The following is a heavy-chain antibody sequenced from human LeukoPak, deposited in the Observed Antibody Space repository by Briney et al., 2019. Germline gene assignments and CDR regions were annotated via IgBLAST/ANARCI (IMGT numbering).Heavy chain of an antibody. CDR2: IYYSGST. CDR1: GGSINSYY. D-gene: IGHD3-22*01. CDR3: ARAVLPTYYYDSSGEGYAFDI. V-gene: IGHV4-59*01. J-gene: IGHJ3*02. Sequence: PSETLSLTCTVSGGSINSYYWSWIRQPPGKGLEWIGYIYYSGSTNYNPSLKSRVTISVDTSKNQFSLKLSSVTAADTAVYYCARAVLPTYYYDSSGEGYAFDIWGQGTMVTVSS.